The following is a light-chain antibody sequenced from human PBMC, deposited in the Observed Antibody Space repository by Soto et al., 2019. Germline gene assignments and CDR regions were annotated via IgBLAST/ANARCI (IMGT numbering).Light chain of an antibody. CDR3: GSWDSSLSAYV. Sequence: SVLTQPPSVSAAPGQRVTISCSGSSSNIGGNSVSWYQQLPGTAPKLLIYDDNKRPSGIPDRFSGSKSGTSATLDITGLQTGDEADYYCGSWDSSLSAYVFGTGTKVTVL. CDR1: SSNIGGNS. J-gene: IGLJ1*01. V-gene: IGLV1-51*01. CDR2: DDN.